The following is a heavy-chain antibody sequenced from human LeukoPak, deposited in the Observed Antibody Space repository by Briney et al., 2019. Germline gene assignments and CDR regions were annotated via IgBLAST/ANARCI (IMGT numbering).Heavy chain of an antibody. CDR1: GFTFSTYW. CDR3: ARDSPWLPDPY. J-gene: IGHJ4*02. CDR2: INTDGSDI. V-gene: IGHV3-74*03. D-gene: IGHD5-24*01. Sequence: GGSLRLSCAASGFTFSTYWMHWVRQAPGKGLVWVSRINTDGSDISYADSVRGRFTISRDNARNTLYLQMNSLRADDTAVYYCARDSPWLPDPYWGQGTLVTVTS.